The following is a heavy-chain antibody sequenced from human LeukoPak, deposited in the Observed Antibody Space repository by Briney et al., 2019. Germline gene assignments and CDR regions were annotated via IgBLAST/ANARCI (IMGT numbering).Heavy chain of an antibody. J-gene: IGHJ4*02. CDR3: AKEDGTVVVSTFGD. V-gene: IGHV3-30*02. Sequence: GGSLRLSCAASGLNFRSYGMHWVRQAPGKGLEWVAFIQFDESSKNYADSVKGRFTISRDNSKNTVYLQVNSLRAEDTAVYYCAKEDGTVVVSTFGDWGQGTLVTVSS. CDR2: IQFDESSK. D-gene: IGHD3-22*01. CDR1: GLNFRSYG.